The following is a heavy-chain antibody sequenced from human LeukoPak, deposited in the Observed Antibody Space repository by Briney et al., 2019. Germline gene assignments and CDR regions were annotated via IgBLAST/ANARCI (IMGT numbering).Heavy chain of an antibody. J-gene: IGHJ4*02. CDR2: IYYSGTT. CDR3: ARVGDYALKD. V-gene: IGHV4-59*08. Sequence: PSETLSLTCTVSGGSISGSYWSWIRQPPGKELEWIGFIYYSGTTNYNPSLKSRVTISVDTSKNQFSLKLNSVTAADTAVYYCARVGDYALKDWGQGTLVTVSS. CDR1: GGSISGSY. D-gene: IGHD4-17*01.